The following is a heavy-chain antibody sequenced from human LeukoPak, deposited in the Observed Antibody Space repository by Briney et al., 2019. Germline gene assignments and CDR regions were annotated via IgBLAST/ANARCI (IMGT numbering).Heavy chain of an antibody. V-gene: IGHV1-2*02. CDR2: INPNSGGT. CDR3: ASLSRYYDSSGSLDY. D-gene: IGHD3-22*01. CDR1: GYTFTGYY. J-gene: IGHJ4*02. Sequence: GASVKVSCKASGYTFTGYYMHWVRQAPGQGLEWMGWINPNSGGTNYAQKFQGRVTMTRDTSISTAYMELSRLRSDDTAVYYCASLSRYYDSSGSLDYWGQGTLVTVSS.